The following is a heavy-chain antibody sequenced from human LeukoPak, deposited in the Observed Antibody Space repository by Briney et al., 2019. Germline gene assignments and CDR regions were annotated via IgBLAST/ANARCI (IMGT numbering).Heavy chain of an antibody. CDR2: ISWNSGST. D-gene: IGHD4-23*01. Sequence: PGGSLRLSCAASGFTFNNYAMHWVRQAPGKGLEWVSGISWNSGSTYYADSVKGRFTISRDNSKNTLYLQMNSLRAEDTAVYYCAKRRGKLDYGGNSDYWGQGTLVTVSS. V-gene: IGHV3-23*01. CDR1: GFTFNNYA. J-gene: IGHJ4*02. CDR3: AKRRGKLDYGGNSDY.